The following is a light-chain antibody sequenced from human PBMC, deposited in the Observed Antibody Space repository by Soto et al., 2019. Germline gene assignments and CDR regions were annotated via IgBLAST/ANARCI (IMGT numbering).Light chain of an antibody. V-gene: IGKV3-15*01. J-gene: IGKJ1*01. CDR3: LQYHNLWA. Sequence: EIVLTQSPGTLSLSPGERATLCFRASQNIYSNIAFYQQRPGQAPRLLIYRASTRATGVPARFSGSGSGTEFTLTISSLQSEDFTVYSCLQYHNLWAFGQGTKVDI. CDR1: QNIYSN. CDR2: RAS.